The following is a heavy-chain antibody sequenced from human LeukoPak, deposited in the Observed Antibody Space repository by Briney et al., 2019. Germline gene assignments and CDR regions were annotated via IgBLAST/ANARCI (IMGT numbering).Heavy chain of an antibody. J-gene: IGHJ5*02. V-gene: IGHV4-4*09. Sequence: PSETLSLTCTVSGSISSYYGSWIRQPPGKGLEWIGYISTSGSTNYNPSLKSRVTISVDTSKNQFSLNLSSVTAADTAVYYCAGHGRYGTSTYDWFDPWGQGTLVTVSS. CDR1: GSISSYY. CDR3: AGHGRYGTSTYDWFDP. CDR2: ISTSGST. D-gene: IGHD3-16*01.